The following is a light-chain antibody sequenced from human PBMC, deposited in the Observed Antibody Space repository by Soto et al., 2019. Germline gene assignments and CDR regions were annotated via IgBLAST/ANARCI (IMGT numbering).Light chain of an antibody. CDR1: SFNIGRNS. J-gene: IGLJ2*01. CDR3: CSYAGSYTLV. Sequence: QAVLTQPPSASGTPGQRVTISCSGSSFNIGRNSVNWFQQLPGTAPKLLIYSNNQRSSGVPDRFSGSRSGTSASLAIRGLQSEDEADYYCCSYAGSYTLVFGGGTKLTVL. CDR2: SNN. V-gene: IGLV1-44*01.